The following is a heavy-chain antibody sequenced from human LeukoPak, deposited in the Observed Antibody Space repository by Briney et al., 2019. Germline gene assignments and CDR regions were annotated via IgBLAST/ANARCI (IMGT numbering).Heavy chain of an antibody. D-gene: IGHD3-22*01. Sequence: PSETLSLTCTVSGGSISSYYWSWIRQPAGKGLEWIGRIYTSGSTNYNPSLKSRVTISVDTSKNQFSLKLSSVTAADTAVYYCARTPRLGYYDSSGYYYFDYWGQGTLVTVSS. CDR2: IYTSGST. CDR1: GGSISSYY. V-gene: IGHV4-4*07. J-gene: IGHJ4*02. CDR3: ARTPRLGYYDSSGYYYFDY.